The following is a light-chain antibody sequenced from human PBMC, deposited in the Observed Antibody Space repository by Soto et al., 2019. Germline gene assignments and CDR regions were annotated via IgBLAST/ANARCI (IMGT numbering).Light chain of an antibody. CDR3: QQYGSSPIFT. V-gene: IGKV3-20*01. CDR2: GAS. Sequence: EIVLTQSPCTLSLSPGERATLSCRASQSVSSSYLAWYQQKPGQAPRLLIYGASSRATGIPDRFSGSGSGTDFTLTISRLEPEDVAVSYGQQYGSSPIFTFGPGTTVDIK. CDR1: QSVSSSY. J-gene: IGKJ3*01.